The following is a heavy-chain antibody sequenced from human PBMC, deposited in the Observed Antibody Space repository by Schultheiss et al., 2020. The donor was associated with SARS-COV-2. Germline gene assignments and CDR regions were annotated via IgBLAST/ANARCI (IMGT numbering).Heavy chain of an antibody. CDR1: GGSISSYY. J-gene: IGHJ3*02. V-gene: IGHV4-59*12. CDR3: AREIAARNAFDI. CDR2: IYYSGST. Sequence: SETLSLTCTVSGGSISSYYWSWIRQPPGKGLEWIGYIYYSGSTNYNPSLKSRVTMSVDTSKNQFSLQLNSVTPEDTAVYYCAREIAARNAFDIWGQGTMVTVSS. D-gene: IGHD6-6*01.